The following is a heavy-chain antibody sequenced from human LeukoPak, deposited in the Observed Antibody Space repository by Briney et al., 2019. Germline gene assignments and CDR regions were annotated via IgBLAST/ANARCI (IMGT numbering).Heavy chain of an antibody. CDR3: AKELELVYYHYMDV. D-gene: IGHD1-7*01. V-gene: IGHV3-30*02. CDR2: IRYDGSNK. J-gene: IGHJ6*03. Sequence: GSLRLSCAASGFTFSSYGMHWVRQAPGKGLEWVAFIRYDGSNKYYADSVKGRFTISRDNSKNTLYLQMNSLRAEDTAVYYCAKELELVYYHYMDVWGKGTTVTVSS. CDR1: GFTFSSYG.